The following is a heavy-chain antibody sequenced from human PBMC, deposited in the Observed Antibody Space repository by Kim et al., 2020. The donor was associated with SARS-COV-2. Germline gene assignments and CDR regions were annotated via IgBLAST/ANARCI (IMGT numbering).Heavy chain of an antibody. J-gene: IGHJ4*02. CDR2: INAGNGNT. V-gene: IGHV1-3*01. CDR3: ARGRGLYYFDY. Sequence: ASVKVSCKASGYTFTSYAMHWVRQAPGQRLEWMGWINAGNGNTKYSQKFQGRVTITRDTSASTAYMELSSLRSEDTAVYYCARGRGLYYFDYWGQGTLVIVSS. D-gene: IGHD6-19*01. CDR1: GYTFTSYA.